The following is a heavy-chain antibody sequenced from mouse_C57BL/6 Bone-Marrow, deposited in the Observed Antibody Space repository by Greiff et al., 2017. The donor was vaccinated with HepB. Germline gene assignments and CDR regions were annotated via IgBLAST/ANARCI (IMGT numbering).Heavy chain of an antibody. V-gene: IGHV1-7*01. J-gene: IGHJ3*01. D-gene: IGHD1-1*01. CDR2: INPSSGYT. CDR3: ARSITTVVEPFAY. Sequence: VKVVESGAELAKPGASVKLSCKASGYTFTSYWMHWVKQRPGQGLEWIGYINPSSGYTKYNQKFKDKATLTADKSSSTAYMQLSSLTYEDSAVYYCARSITTVVEPFAYWGQGTLVTVSA. CDR1: GYTFTSYW.